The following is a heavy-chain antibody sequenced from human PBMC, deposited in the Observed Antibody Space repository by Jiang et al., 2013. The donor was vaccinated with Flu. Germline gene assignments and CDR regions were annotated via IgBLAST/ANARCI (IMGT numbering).Heavy chain of an antibody. CDR1: GGSISGYY. V-gene: IGHV4-59*08. J-gene: IGHJ4*02. CDR3: VRHEDGYSHLN. Sequence: LLKPSETLSLTCAVSGGSISGYYCSWIRQPPGKGLEWIGYIYYSGNTKYSPSLKSRVTMSVDTSKNQFSLKLSSVTAADTAVYYCVRHEDGYSHLNWGQGKLVTVSS. CDR2: IYYSGNT. D-gene: IGHD5-24*01.